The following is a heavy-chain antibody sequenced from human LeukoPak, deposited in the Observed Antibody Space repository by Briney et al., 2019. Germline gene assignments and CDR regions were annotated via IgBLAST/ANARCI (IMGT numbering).Heavy chain of an antibody. CDR2: IYYSGST. Sequence: GSLRLSCAASGFTFSSYAMHWVRQAPGKGLEWIGSIYYSGSTYYNPSLKSRVTISVDTSKNQFSLKLSSVTAADTAVYYCARRKIVVVPAARVDAFDIWGQGTMVTVSS. D-gene: IGHD2-2*01. CDR3: ARRKIVVVPAARVDAFDI. V-gene: IGHV4-39*01. CDR1: GFTFSSYAMH. J-gene: IGHJ3*02.